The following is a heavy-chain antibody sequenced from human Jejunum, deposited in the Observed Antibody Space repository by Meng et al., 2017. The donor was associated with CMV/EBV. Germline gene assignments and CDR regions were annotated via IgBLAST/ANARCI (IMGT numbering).Heavy chain of an antibody. V-gene: IGHV1-69*02. CDR1: GGPFNTYS. D-gene: IGHD2-21*01. J-gene: IGHJ5*02. CDR3: AKYCDGRRCHSYFDP. CDR2: IIPILERP. Sequence: SGGPFNTYSVPWVRQAPGQGLEWMGVIIPILERPNYAEKFQGRLTLTADKSTSTAYMELTSLRSDDTAVYYCAKYCDGRRCHSYFDPWGQGTLVTVSS.